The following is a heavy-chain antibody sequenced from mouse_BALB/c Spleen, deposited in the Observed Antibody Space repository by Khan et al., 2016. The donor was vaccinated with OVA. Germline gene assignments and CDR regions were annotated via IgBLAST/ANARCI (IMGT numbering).Heavy chain of an antibody. D-gene: IGHD1-2*01. CDR3: ARTARIKY. J-gene: IGHJ2*01. V-gene: IGHV3-2*02. Sequence: EVQLEESGPGLVKPSQSLSLTCTVTGYSITSGYGWNWIRQFPGNKLDWMGYISYSGSTNYNPSLKSRISITRDTSKNQFFLQLNSVTTEDTATYYCARTARIKYWGQGTTLTVSS. CDR2: ISYSGST. CDR1: GYSITSGYG.